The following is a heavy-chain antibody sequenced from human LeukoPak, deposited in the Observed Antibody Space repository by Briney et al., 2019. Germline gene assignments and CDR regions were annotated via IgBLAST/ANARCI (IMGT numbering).Heavy chain of an antibody. Sequence: GGSLRLSCAVSGITLSNYGMSWVRQAPGKGLEWVAGISDSGGSTNYADSVKGRFTISRDNPKNTLYLQMNSLRAEDTAVYFCTKRGVVIRVILVGFHKEAYYFDSWGQGALVTVSS. CDR1: GITLSNYG. V-gene: IGHV3-23*01. J-gene: IGHJ4*02. CDR2: ISDSGGST. D-gene: IGHD3-22*01. CDR3: TKRGVVIRVILVGFHKEAYYFDS.